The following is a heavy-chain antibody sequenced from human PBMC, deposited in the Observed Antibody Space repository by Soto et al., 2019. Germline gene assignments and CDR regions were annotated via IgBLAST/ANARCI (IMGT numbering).Heavy chain of an antibody. CDR2: ISGSGGTS. D-gene: IGHD6-13*01. V-gene: IGHV3-23*01. Sequence: EVELSESGGGLVQPGGSLRLSCAASGFNFRSYVMSWVRRAPGKGLEWVSAISGSGGTSYFADSVRGRFTISRDNSKNTLYLQLSSLRVEDTAEYFCAKGRGSSWTIDYWGQETLVTVSS. J-gene: IGHJ4*02. CDR1: GFNFRSYV. CDR3: AKGRGSSWTIDY.